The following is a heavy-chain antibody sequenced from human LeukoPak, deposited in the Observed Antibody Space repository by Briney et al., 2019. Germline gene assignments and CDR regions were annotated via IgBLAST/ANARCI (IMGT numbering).Heavy chain of an antibody. J-gene: IGHJ6*03. D-gene: IGHD2-2*01. CDR2: IYYSGST. CDR3: ARTTLSYCSSTSCYANYYYYYMDV. CDR1: GGSISSYY. Sequence: SETLSLTCTVSGGSISSYYWSWIRQPPGKGLEWIGYIYYSGSTNYNPSLKSRVAISVDTSKNQFSLKLSSVTAADTAVYYCARTTLSYCSSTSCYANYYYYYMDVWGKGTTVTVSS. V-gene: IGHV4-59*01.